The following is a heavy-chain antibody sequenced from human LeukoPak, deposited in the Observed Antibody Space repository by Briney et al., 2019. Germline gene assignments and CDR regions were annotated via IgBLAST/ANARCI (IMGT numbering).Heavy chain of an antibody. CDR2: INPYSGDT. CDR1: GYTFTGYH. CDR3: ARDYCSGGSCYSYYFDY. D-gene: IGHD2-15*01. Sequence: ASVKVSCKASGYTFTGYHIHWVRQAPGQGLEWMGRINPYSGDTNFAQKFQGRVTMTRDTSITTAYMDLSSLTPDDTAVYFCARDYCSGGSCYSYYFDYWGQGTLVTVSS. V-gene: IGHV1-2*06. J-gene: IGHJ4*02.